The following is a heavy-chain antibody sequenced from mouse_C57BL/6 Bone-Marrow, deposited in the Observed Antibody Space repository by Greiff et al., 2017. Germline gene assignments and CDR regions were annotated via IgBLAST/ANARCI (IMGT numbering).Heavy chain of an antibody. J-gene: IGHJ2*01. V-gene: IGHV5-4*01. Sequence: EVKLMESGGGLVKPGGSLKLSCAASGFTFSSYAMSWVRQTPEKRLEWVATISDGGSYTYYPDNVKGRFTISRDNAKHNLYLQMSHLKSEDTAMYYCARDYYGSSYWGQGTALTVSS. CDR2: ISDGGSYT. CDR3: ARDYYGSSY. CDR1: GFTFSSYA. D-gene: IGHD1-1*01.